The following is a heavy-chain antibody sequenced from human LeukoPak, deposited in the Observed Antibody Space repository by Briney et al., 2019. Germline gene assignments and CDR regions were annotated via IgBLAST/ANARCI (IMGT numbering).Heavy chain of an antibody. CDR3: ARGPHPGYCSSTSCPRAIDP. CDR1: GSSFTSYW. V-gene: IGHV5-51*01. Sequence: GESLKISCKGSGSSFTSYWIGWVRQMPGKGLEWMGIIYPGDSDTRYSPSFQGQVTISADKSISTAYLQWSSLKASDTAMYYCARGPHPGYCSSTSCPRAIDPWGQGTLVTVSS. J-gene: IGHJ5*02. CDR2: IYPGDSDT. D-gene: IGHD2-2*01.